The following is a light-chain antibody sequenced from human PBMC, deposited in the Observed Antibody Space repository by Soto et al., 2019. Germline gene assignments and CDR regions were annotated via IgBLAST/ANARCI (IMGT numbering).Light chain of an antibody. CDR3: QQYNNWPIT. V-gene: IGKV3-15*01. CDR2: DAS. Sequence: DIVLTQSPGTLSLSPGERATLSCRASQSVSSSYLAWYQQKPGQPPRLLMYDASTRATGVPARFSGSGSETDVTLTISSLRSEDSAVDHGQQYNNWPITGGQGTRLEIK. J-gene: IGKJ5*01. CDR1: QSVSSSY.